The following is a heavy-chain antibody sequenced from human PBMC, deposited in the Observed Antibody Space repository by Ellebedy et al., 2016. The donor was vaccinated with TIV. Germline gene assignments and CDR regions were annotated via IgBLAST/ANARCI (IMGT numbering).Heavy chain of an antibody. D-gene: IGHD6-19*01. CDR2: IGSSAYST. Sequence: PGGSLRLSCAASGFNFGGHAMKWVRQPPGKGLEWVSSIGSSAYSTHYADSVKGRFTISRDNSRTTLYLQMNSLRGEDTAVYFCAKDVRYTTGWGGALDIWGQGAMVTVSS. CDR3: AKDVRYTTGWGGALDI. V-gene: IGHV3-23*01. J-gene: IGHJ3*02. CDR1: GFNFGGHA.